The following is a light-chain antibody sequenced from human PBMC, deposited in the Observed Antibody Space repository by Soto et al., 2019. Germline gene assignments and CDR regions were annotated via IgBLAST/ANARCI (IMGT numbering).Light chain of an antibody. V-gene: IGKV3-20*01. CDR1: QSVRSS. Sequence: EIVMTQSPGTLSVSPGERATLFCRASQSVRSSLAWYQQKPGQAPRLLIYGASSRATGIPDRFSGSGSGTDFTLTISRLEPEDFAVYYCQQYGSSYWTFGQGTKVDI. J-gene: IGKJ1*01. CDR2: GAS. CDR3: QQYGSSYWT.